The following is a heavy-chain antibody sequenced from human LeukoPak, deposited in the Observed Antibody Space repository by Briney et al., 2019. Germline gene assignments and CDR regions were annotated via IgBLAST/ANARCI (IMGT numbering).Heavy chain of an antibody. CDR2: IIPIFGTA. J-gene: IGHJ3*02. Sequence: GASVTVSFTASGGTFSSYAISWVRQAPGQGLEXXXXIIPIFGTANXXQXXXXXXXXTXXXSTSTAYMELSSLRSEDTAVYYCARVRDGYNYESAFDIWGQGTMVTVSS. D-gene: IGHD5-24*01. CDR1: GGTFSSYA. V-gene: IGHV1-69*13. CDR3: ARVRDGYNYESAFDI.